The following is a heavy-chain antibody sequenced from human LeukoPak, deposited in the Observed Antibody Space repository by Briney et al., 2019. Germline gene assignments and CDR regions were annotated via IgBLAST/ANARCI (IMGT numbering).Heavy chain of an antibody. J-gene: IGHJ4*02. V-gene: IGHV3-30*18. CDR3: AKDRQRNTVTTILDY. D-gene: IGHD4-17*01. CDR2: ISYDGSNK. Sequence: GGSLRLSCAASGFTFSNYGMHWVRQAPRKGLEWVAIISYDGSNKYYADSVKGRFTISRDNSKNTLYLQMNSLRAEDTAVYYCAKDRQRNTVTTILDYWGQGTLVTVSS. CDR1: GFTFSNYG.